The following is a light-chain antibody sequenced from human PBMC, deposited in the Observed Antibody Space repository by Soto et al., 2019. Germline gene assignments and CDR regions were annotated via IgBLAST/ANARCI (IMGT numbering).Light chain of an antibody. CDR3: SSYTSSSTPRVV. CDR1: SSGVGGYNY. Sequence: QSVLTQPASVAGSPGQSITISCTGTSSGVGGYNYVSWYQQHPGKAPKLMIYDVSNRPSGVSNRFSGSKSGNTASLTISGLQAEDEADYYCSSYTSSSTPRVVFGGGTKLTVL. CDR2: DVS. V-gene: IGLV2-14*01. J-gene: IGLJ2*01.